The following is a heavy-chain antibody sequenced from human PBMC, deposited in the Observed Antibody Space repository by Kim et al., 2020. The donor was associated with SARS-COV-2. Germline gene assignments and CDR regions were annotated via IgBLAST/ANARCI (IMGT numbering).Heavy chain of an antibody. V-gene: IGHV4-39*01. CDR2: IYYSGST. CDR3: ARLAAAGNYYYYGMDV. CDR1: GGSISGSSYY. D-gene: IGHD6-13*01. J-gene: IGHJ6*02. Sequence: SETLSLTCTVSGGSISGSSYYWGWIRQPPGKGLEWIGSIYYSGSTYYNPSLKSRVTISVDTSKNQFSLKLSSVTAADTAVYYCARLAAAGNYYYYGMDVWGQGTTVTVSS.